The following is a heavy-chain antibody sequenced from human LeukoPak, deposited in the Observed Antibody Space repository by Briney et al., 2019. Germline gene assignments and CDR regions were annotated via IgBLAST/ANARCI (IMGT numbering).Heavy chain of an antibody. V-gene: IGHV1-2*02. CDR1: GYTFTGYY. CDR2: INPNSGGT. CDR3: ARDLAHILTGYYILGWFDP. Sequence: GASVKVSCKASGYTFTGYYMHWVRQAPGQGLEWMGWINPNSGGTNYAQKFQGRVTMTRDTSISTAYMELSRLRSDDTAVYYCARDLAHILTGYYILGWFDPWGQGTLVTVSS. J-gene: IGHJ5*02. D-gene: IGHD3-9*01.